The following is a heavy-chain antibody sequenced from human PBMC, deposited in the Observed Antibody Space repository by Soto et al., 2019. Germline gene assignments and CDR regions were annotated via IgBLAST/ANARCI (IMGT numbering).Heavy chain of an antibody. V-gene: IGHV4-4*07. J-gene: IGHJ4*02. CDR3: ARDLDYYDSSGYPYLLDY. CDR1: GGSISSYY. CDR2: IYTSGST. D-gene: IGHD3-22*01. Sequence: PSETLSLTCTVSGGSISSYYWSWIRQPAGTGLEWIGRIYTSGSTNYNPSLKSRATMSVDTSKNQFSLKLSSVTAADTAVYYCARDLDYYDSSGYPYLLDYWGQGTLVTVPQ.